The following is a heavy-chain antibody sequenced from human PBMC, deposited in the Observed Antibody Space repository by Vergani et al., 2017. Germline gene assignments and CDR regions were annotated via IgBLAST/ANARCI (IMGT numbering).Heavy chain of an antibody. CDR1: GFSFRNAW. D-gene: IGHD2-21*01. CDR2: IKSTFDRGTT. Sequence: EVQLVESGGGIVKPGGSLRLSCVASGFSFRNAWMNWVRRTPGKGLEWVGRIKSTFDRGTTDYAAAVKGRFTISRDDSKNTLFLQMNGLKTEDIGVYYCTTAPRYGGDGSCYWLRDHHYYGMDVWGQGTTVTVSS. CDR3: TTAPRYGGDGSCYWLRDHHYYGMDV. V-gene: IGHV3-15*07. J-gene: IGHJ6*02.